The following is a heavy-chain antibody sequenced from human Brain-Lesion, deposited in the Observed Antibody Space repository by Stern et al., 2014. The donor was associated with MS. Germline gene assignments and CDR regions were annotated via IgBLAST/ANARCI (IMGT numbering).Heavy chain of an antibody. V-gene: IGHV3-74*01. Sequence: EDQLVDSGGDLVQPGGSLRLSCTASGFTFSTYWMHWVRQAPGKGLVWVSRINGDGSRTSYADSVKGRFTISRDNAKNTLYVQMNSLRVEDTAVYYCARAHVDTWDWFDPWGQGTLVTVSS. CDR3: ARAHVDTWDWFDP. J-gene: IGHJ5*02. CDR2: INGDGSRT. D-gene: IGHD5-18*01. CDR1: GFTFSTYW.